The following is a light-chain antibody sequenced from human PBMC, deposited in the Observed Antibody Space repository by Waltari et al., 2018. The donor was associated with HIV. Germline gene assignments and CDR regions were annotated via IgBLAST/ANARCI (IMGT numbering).Light chain of an antibody. CDR3: QQSYNTPWT. Sequence: EIVLTQSPGTLSLSPGERATLSCRASQSVSSSYLAWYQQKPGQAPRLLIYGASSRATGIPDRFSGSGSGTDFTLTISRLEPEDSATYYCQQSYNTPWTFGQGTKVEI. V-gene: IGKV3-20*01. CDR2: GAS. CDR1: QSVSSSY. J-gene: IGKJ1*01.